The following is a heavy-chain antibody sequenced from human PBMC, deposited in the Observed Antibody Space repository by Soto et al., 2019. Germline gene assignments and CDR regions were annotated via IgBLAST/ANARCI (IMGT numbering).Heavy chain of an antibody. Sequence: ASGKVSCKASGYTFTSYGISWVRQAPGQEHEWMRWISAYNGNTNYAQKLQGRVTMTTDTSTSTAYMELRSLSSDDTAVYYCVRDLLRNWIVFWGPGTLVTVFS. CDR3: VRDLLRNWIVF. D-gene: IGHD1-26*01. CDR2: ISAYNGNT. J-gene: IGHJ5*01. V-gene: IGHV1-18*01. CDR1: GYTFTSYG.